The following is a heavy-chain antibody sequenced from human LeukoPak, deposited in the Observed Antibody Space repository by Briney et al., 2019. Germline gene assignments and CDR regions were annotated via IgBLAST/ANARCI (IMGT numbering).Heavy chain of an antibody. CDR2: IYSGCST. D-gene: IGHD2-2*01. CDR1: GFTVSSYY. J-gene: IGHJ4*02. V-gene: IGHV3-53*01. Sequence: SGGSLTLSCAVSGFTVSSYYMSWVWMAQGQGMECDWVIYSGCSTYYADTVKGRFTVSRDNSTNTLYLQMNTLRAEDTAMYYCARELGYCTSTTCLLPFDYWGQGTLVTVSS. CDR3: ARELGYCTSTTCLLPFDY.